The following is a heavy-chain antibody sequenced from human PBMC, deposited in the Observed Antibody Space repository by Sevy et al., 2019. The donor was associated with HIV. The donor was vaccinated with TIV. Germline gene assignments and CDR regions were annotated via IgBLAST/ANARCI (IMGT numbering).Heavy chain of an antibody. J-gene: IGHJ6*02. CDR1: GGTFSSYA. CDR2: IIPIFGTA. D-gene: IGHD6-13*01. Sequence: ASVKVSCKASGGTFSSYAISWVRQAPGQGLEWMGGIIPIFGTANYAQKFQGRVTITADESTSAAYMELSSLSSEDTAVYYGARGGGQQLEGDVWGQGTTVTVSS. CDR3: ARGGGQQLEGDV. V-gene: IGHV1-69*13.